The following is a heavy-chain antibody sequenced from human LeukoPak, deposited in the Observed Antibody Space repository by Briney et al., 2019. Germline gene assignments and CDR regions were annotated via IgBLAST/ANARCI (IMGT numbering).Heavy chain of an antibody. D-gene: IGHD3-22*01. CDR3: ASTPDYYDSSGYSDY. Sequence: SETLSLTCTVSGGSISSSSYYWGWIRQPPGKGLEWIGSIYYSGCTYYNPSLKSRVTISVDTSKNQFSLKLSSVTAADTAVYYCASTPDYYDSSGYSDYWGQGTLVTVSS. CDR2: IYYSGCT. CDR1: GGSISSSSYY. V-gene: IGHV4-39*01. J-gene: IGHJ4*02.